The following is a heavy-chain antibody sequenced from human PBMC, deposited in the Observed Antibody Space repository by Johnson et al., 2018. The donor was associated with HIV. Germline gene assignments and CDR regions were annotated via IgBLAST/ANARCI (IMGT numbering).Heavy chain of an antibody. J-gene: IGHJ3*02. CDR2: IGWNSGTI. Sequence: VQLVESGGGVVQPGRSLRLSCAASGFTFDDYAMHWVRQAPGTGLEWVSSIGWNSGTIGYADSVKGRFHIARDNAKNSLYLQMSSLRAEDTALYYCAKDVGITGDVPETFDIWGQGTMVTVYS. CDR3: AKDVGITGDVPETFDI. D-gene: IGHD7-27*01. CDR1: GFTFDDYA. V-gene: IGHV3-9*01.